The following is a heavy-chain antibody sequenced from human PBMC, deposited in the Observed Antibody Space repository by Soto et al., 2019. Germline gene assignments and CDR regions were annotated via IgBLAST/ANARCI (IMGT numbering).Heavy chain of an antibody. CDR3: ARDEGFFMFVKLSNYYGMIV. D-gene: IGHD3-10*02. CDR2: INPNSGGT. CDR1: GYTFTGYY. J-gene: IGHJ6*01. V-gene: IGHV1-2*02. Sequence: APVKVSCKASGYTFTGYYMHWVRQAPGQGLEWMGWINPNSGGTNYAQKFQGRVTMTRDTSISTAYMELSRLRSDDTAVYSFARDEGFFMFVKLSNYYGMIVWPEAITGTVSS.